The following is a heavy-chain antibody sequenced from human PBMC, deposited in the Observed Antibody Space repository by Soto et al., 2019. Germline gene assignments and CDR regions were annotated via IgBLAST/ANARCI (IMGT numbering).Heavy chain of an antibody. Sequence: QVQLVQSGAEVKKPGSSVKVSCKASGGTLSSYSISWVRQAPGQGLEWMGGIIPIISTAKYAQKFQGRVSITADESTSTAYMEVTGLRSEDTAVYYCARKGRYFDWLLDYWGQGTLVTVSS. CDR3: ARKGRYFDWLLDY. CDR2: IIPIISTA. J-gene: IGHJ4*02. CDR1: GGTLSSYS. V-gene: IGHV1-69*01. D-gene: IGHD3-9*01.